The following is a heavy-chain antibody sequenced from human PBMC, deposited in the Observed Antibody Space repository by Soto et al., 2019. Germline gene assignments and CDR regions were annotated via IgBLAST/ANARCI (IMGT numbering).Heavy chain of an antibody. CDR1: GLTVCSYS. Sequence: GGSLRLSCAASGLTVCSYSMNWVRQDPGKGLEWVSYISSSSSTIYYADSVKGRFTISRDNAKNSLYLQMNSLRDEDTAVYYCHYYDSSGYYRTFDYWGQGTLVTVSS. J-gene: IGHJ4*02. CDR3: HYYDSSGYYRTFDY. D-gene: IGHD3-22*01. V-gene: IGHV3-48*02. CDR2: ISSSSSTI.